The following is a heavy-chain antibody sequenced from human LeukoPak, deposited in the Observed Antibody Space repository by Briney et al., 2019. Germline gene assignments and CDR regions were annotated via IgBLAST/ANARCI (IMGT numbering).Heavy chain of an antibody. V-gene: IGHV4-30-4*01. Sequence: SSQTLSLTCTVSGGSISSGDYYWSWIRQPPGKSLEWIGYIYYSGSTYYNPSLKSRVTISVDTSKDQFSLKLSSVTAADTAVYYCARYCSSTSCLPNTLDYWGQGTLVTVSS. J-gene: IGHJ4*02. CDR1: GGSISSGDYY. CDR3: ARYCSSTSCLPNTLDY. CDR2: IYYSGST. D-gene: IGHD2-2*01.